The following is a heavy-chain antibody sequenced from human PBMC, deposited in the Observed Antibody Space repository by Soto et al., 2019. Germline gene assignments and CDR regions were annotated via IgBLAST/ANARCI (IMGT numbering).Heavy chain of an antibody. D-gene: IGHD5-18*01. CDR3: ARGGGYSYGYTDYYFDY. V-gene: IGHV4-31*03. Sequence: QVQLQESGPGLVKPSQTLSLTCTVSGGSISSGGYYWSWIRQHPGKGLEWVGYIYYSGSTYYNPSLKSRVTISVDTSKNQSSLKLSSVTAADTAVYYCARGGGYSYGYTDYYFDYWGQGTLVTVSS. CDR2: IYYSGST. J-gene: IGHJ4*02. CDR1: GGSISSGGYY.